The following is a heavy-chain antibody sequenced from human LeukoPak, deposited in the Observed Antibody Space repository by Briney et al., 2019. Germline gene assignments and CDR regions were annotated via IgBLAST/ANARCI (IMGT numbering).Heavy chain of an antibody. D-gene: IGHD2-15*01. CDR3: ARRAVELGYCSGGSCYSGYYYYYYMTS. CDR1: GYTFTSYD. CDR2: MNPNSGNT. Sequence: GASVKVSCKASGYTFTSYDINWVRQATGQGLEWMGWMNPNSGNTGYAQKFQGRVTMTRNTSISTAYMELSSLRSEDTAVYYCARRAVELGYCSGGSCYSGYYYYYYMTSGAKGPRSPSP. V-gene: IGHV1-8*01. J-gene: IGHJ6*03.